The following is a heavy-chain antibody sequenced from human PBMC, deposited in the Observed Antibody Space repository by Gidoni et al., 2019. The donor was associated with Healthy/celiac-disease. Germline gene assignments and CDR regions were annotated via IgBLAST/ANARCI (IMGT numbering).Heavy chain of an antibody. CDR2: ISWDGGST. CDR1: GFTFDDYP. J-gene: IGHJ4*02. D-gene: IGHD6-19*01. V-gene: IGHV3-43*01. Sequence: EVQLVESGLVVVQPGGSLRLSCAASGFTFDDYPMHWVRQAPGKGLEWVSLISWDGGSTYYADSVKGRFTISRDNSKNFLYLQMNSLRTEDTALYYCAKDNLAVAALDYWGQGTLVTVSS. CDR3: AKDNLAVAALDY.